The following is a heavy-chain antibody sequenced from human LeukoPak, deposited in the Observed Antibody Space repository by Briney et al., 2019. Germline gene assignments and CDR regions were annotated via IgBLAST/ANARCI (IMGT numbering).Heavy chain of an antibody. CDR1: GFTFSSYW. D-gene: IGHD2-2*01. J-gene: IGHJ4*02. V-gene: IGHV3-30*02. CDR2: IRYDGSNK. CDR3: AKDVIGYCSSTSCSPFDY. Sequence: GGSLRLSCAASGFTFSSYWMSWVRQAPGKGLEWVAFIRYDGSNKYYADSVKGRFTISRDNSKNTLYLQMNSLRAEDTAVYYCAKDVIGYCSSTSCSPFDYWGQGTLVTVSS.